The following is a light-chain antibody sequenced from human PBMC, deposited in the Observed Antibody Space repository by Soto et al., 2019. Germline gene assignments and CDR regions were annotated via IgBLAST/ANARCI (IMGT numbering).Light chain of an antibody. J-gene: IGKJ1*01. CDR2: GAS. V-gene: IGKV3-15*01. Sequence: EIVLTQSPGTLSLSPWERATLSCRASQSVRFKLAWYQHKPGQAPRLLIFGASTRATGIPARFSGSGSGTEFTLTISSLQSEDFAVYYCQQCNNWPRTFGQGTKVDIK. CDR1: QSVRFK. CDR3: QQCNNWPRT.